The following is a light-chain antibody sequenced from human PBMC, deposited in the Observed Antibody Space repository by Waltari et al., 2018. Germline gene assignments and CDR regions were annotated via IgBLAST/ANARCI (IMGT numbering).Light chain of an antibody. CDR1: SGPRNDA. CDR2: LNSDGSY. Sequence: HLVLTQSPSASASLGASVKLTCPLSSGPRNDANPWPQQQPQRGPRYLMRLNSDGSYNRGDGVPHRFSGSSSGAERYLTISSLQSEDEAEYYCQTWDTGIWVFGGGTKLTV. J-gene: IGLJ3*02. V-gene: IGLV4-69*01. CDR3: QTWDTGIWV.